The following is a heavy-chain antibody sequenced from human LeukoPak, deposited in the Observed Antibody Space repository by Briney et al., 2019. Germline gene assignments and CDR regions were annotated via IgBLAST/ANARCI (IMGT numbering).Heavy chain of an antibody. CDR3: ATQWVIHAFDI. Sequence: GGSLRLSCAASGFTVSSNYMSWVRQAPGKGLEWVSVIYSGGSTYYADSVKGRFTISRDNSKNTLYLQMNSLRAEDTAVYYCATQWVIHAFDIWGQGTMVTVSS. CDR2: IYSGGST. CDR1: GFTVSSNY. D-gene: IGHD3-22*01. V-gene: IGHV3-53*01. J-gene: IGHJ3*02.